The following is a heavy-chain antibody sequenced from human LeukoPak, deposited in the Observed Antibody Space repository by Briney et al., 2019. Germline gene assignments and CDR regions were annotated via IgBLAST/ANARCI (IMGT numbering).Heavy chain of an antibody. V-gene: IGHV3-9*01. Sequence: PGRSLRLSCAASGFTFSDYAMHWVRQVPGEGLEWVGGSSWNSGTIAYGESVKGRATISRDNARNSLYLEVNSLRVEDTALYYCAKDLAVGTSPRVYAFDVWGQGSLVTVSS. CDR3: AKDLAVGTSPRVYAFDV. J-gene: IGHJ3*01. D-gene: IGHD1/OR15-1a*01. CDR2: SSWNSGTI. CDR1: GFTFSDYA.